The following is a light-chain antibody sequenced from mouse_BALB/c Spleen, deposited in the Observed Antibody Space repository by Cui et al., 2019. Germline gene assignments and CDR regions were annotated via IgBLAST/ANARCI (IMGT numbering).Light chain of an antibody. CDR1: ASVNY. J-gene: IGKJ2*01. CDR3: QQFTSSPYT. Sequence: ENVLTQSPAIMSAFLGDKFTMSCRASASVNYRYWYQQKSDASPKLWIYYTSNLAPGVPARFSGSGSGNSYSLTISSMEGEDAATYYCQQFTSSPYTFGGGTKLEIK. CDR2: YTS. V-gene: IGKV4-50*01.